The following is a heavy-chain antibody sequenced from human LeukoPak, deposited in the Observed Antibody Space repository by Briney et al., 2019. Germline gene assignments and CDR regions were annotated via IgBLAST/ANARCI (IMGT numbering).Heavy chain of an antibody. Sequence: GGSLRLSCAASGFTFSSYTMHWVRQAPGKGLEGVAVISYDGSNKYYADSVKGRFTISRDNTKNTLYLQMHSLRAEDTAVYYCARARVPGIAAAYFDPWGQRTLVTVSS. CDR3: ARARVPGIAAAYFDP. CDR2: ISYDGSNK. V-gene: IGHV3-30-3*01. D-gene: IGHD6-13*01. J-gene: IGHJ5*02. CDR1: GFTFSSYT.